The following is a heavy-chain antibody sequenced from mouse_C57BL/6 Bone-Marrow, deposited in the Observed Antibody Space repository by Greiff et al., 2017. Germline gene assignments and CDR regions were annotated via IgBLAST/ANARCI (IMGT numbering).Heavy chain of an antibody. J-gene: IGHJ2*01. CDR3: AKGYDYSFDY. Sequence: EVQLQQSGPELVKPGASVKISCKASGYTFTDYYMNWVKQSHGKSLEWIGDINPNNGGTSYNQKFKGKATLTVDKSSSTAYMELRSLTSEDSAVYYYAKGYDYSFDYWGQGTTLTVSS. V-gene: IGHV1-26*01. D-gene: IGHD2-4*01. CDR2: INPNNGGT. CDR1: GYTFTDYY.